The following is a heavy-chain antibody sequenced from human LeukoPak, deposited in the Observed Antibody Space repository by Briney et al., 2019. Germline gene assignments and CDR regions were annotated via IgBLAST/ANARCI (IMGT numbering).Heavy chain of an antibody. D-gene: IGHD3-16*01. CDR1: GGSISSYY. CDR2: IYYSGST. V-gene: IGHV4-59*01. Sequence: KTSETLSLTCIISGGSISSYYWSWIRQPPGKGLEWIGYIYYSGSTNYNPSLKSRVTISVDTSKNQFSLKLSSVTAADTAVYYCARVITVRGVIFDYWGQGTLVTVSS. J-gene: IGHJ4*02. CDR3: ARVITVRGVIFDY.